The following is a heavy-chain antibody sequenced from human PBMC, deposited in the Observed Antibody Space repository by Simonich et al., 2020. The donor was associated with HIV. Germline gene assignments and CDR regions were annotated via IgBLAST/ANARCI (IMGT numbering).Heavy chain of an antibody. Sequence: QVQLQQWGAGLLKPSETLSLTCAVYGGSFSGYYWSWIRQPPGKGLEWIGEINQRGSTNHNPPLKSRVTISVEPSKNPFSLKLSSVTAADTAVYYCARRHPTTVTTPYFDYWGQGTLVTVSS. V-gene: IGHV4-34*01. CDR2: INQRGST. CDR1: GGSFSGYY. D-gene: IGHD4-17*01. CDR3: ARRHPTTVTTPYFDY. J-gene: IGHJ4*02.